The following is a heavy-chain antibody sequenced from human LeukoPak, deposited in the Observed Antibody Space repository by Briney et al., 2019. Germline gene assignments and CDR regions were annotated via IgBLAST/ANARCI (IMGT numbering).Heavy chain of an antibody. CDR1: GFTFSSYG. CDR2: IWYGGSNK. Sequence: GGSLRLSCAASGFTFSSYGMHWVRQAPGKGLEWVAVIWYGGSNKYYADSVKGRFTISRDNSKNTLYLQMNSLRAEDTAVYYCAKSRGLLSELDYWGQGTLVTVSS. CDR3: AKSRGLLSELDY. D-gene: IGHD2-21*01. V-gene: IGHV3-30*02. J-gene: IGHJ4*02.